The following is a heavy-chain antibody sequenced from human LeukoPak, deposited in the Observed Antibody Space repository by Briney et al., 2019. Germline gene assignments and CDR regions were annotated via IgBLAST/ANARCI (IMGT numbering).Heavy chain of an antibody. Sequence: SETLSLTCTVSGGSISSSSYYWGWIRQPPGKGLEWIGSVYYSGSTYYNPSLKSRVTIFVDTSKNQFSLKLSSVTAADTAVYYCARDRRPTVYNGLNSWGQGTLVTVSS. CDR1: GGSISSSSYY. V-gene: IGHV4-39*02. D-gene: IGHD2-8*01. CDR2: VYYSGST. J-gene: IGHJ4*02. CDR3: ARDRRPTVYNGLNS.